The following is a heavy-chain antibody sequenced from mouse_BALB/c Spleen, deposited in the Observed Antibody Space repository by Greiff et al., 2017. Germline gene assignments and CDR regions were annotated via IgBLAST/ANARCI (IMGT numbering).Heavy chain of an antibody. CDR2: INSNGGST. CDR1: GFTFSSYG. V-gene: IGHV5-6-3*01. CDR3: ARGGYDVGPYAMDY. Sequence: VQLQQSGGGLVQPGGSLKLSCAASGFTFSSYGMSWVRQTPDKRLELVATINSNGGSTYYPDSVKGRFTISRDNAKNTLYLQMSSLKSEDTAMYYCARGGYDVGPYAMDYWGQGTSVTVSS. J-gene: IGHJ4*01. D-gene: IGHD2-14*01.